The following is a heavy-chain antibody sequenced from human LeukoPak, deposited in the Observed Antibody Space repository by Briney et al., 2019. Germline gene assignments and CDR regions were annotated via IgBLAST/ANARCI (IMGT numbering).Heavy chain of an antibody. CDR2: IWYDGSNK. Sequence: GRSLRLSCAASGFTFSSYGMHWVRQAPGKGLEWVAVIWYDGSNKYYADSVKGRFTISRDNSKNTLYLQMNSLRAEDTVVYYCARGRSRDAFDIWGQGTMVTVSS. V-gene: IGHV3-33*01. J-gene: IGHJ3*02. CDR3: ARGRSRDAFDI. CDR1: GFTFSSYG.